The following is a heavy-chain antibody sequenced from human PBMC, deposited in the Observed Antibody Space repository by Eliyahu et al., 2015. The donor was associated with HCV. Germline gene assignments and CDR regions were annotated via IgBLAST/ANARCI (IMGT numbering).Heavy chain of an antibody. CDR3: ARDRSYYDSSGLFDY. J-gene: IGHJ4*02. V-gene: IGHV3-33*01. Sequence: QVQLVESGGGVVQPGRSLXLSXAASGXXFGGYGMHWVRAAGGKGLEGVAVIWYDGSNKFYAXSVKGRFTSSRDNSKNILYLEVNSLRGEDTAVYYCARDRSYYDSSGLFDYWGQGTLVTVSP. CDR2: IWYDGSNK. CDR1: GXXFGGYG. D-gene: IGHD3-22*01.